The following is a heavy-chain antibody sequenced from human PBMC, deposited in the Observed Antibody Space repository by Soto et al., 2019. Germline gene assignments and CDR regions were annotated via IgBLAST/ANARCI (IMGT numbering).Heavy chain of an antibody. D-gene: IGHD5-18*01. CDR3: ARGTYNYGSSSFDS. V-gene: IGHV3-53*01. CDR2: TYTGGST. Sequence: EVQLVESGGGLIQPGGSLRLSCAASGFTVSSHYMSWVRQAPGRGLEWVSVTYTGGSTDFADSVKGRFTISGDNSNNTLFLQMNSLRAEDTAVYYCARGTYNYGSSSFDSWGQGTLVTVSS. CDR1: GFTVSSHY. J-gene: IGHJ4*02.